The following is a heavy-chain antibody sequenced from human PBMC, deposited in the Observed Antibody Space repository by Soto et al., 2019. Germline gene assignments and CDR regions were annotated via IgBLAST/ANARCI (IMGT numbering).Heavy chain of an antibody. J-gene: IGHJ6*02. Sequence: HPGGSLRLSCAASGFSISDYGMEWVRQAPGKGLEWVALISYDGNNTYYADSVKGRFTISRDNSKDTLFLQMTGLRAEDTAVYYCAKGAGDRLSLGMDVWGQGTTVTVSS. CDR2: ISYDGNNT. D-gene: IGHD1-26*01. CDR1: GFSISDYG. V-gene: IGHV3-30*18. CDR3: AKGAGDRLSLGMDV.